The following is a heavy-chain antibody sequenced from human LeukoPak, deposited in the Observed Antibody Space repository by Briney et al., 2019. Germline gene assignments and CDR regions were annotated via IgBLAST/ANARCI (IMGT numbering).Heavy chain of an antibody. J-gene: IGHJ4*02. CDR2: ISVYNGDT. Sequence: ASVTVSCKASGYTFTIYGISWVRQAPGQGLEWMGWISVYNGDTNYAQNLQGRVTMTTDTSTSAAYMDLRSLRSDDTAVYYCARDQRGSYSFDYWGQGTLVTVSS. CDR3: ARDQRGSYSFDY. CDR1: GYTFTIYG. D-gene: IGHD1-26*01. V-gene: IGHV1-18*01.